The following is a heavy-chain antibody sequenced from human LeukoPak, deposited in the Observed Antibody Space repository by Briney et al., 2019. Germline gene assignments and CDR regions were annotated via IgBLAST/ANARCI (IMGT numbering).Heavy chain of an antibody. D-gene: IGHD2-21*02. V-gene: IGHV4-59*01. J-gene: IGHJ4*02. CDR3: ARENCGGDCSFDY. CDR1: GGSISSYY. CDR2: IYYSGST. Sequence: SETLSLTCTVSGGSISSYYWSWIRQPPGKGPEWIGYIYYSGSTNYNPSLKSRVTISVDTSKNQFSLKLSSVTAADTAVYYCARENCGGDCSFDYWGQGTLVTVSS.